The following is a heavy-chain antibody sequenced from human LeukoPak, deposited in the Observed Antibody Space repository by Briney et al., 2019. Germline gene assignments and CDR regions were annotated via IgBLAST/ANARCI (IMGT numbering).Heavy chain of an antibody. Sequence: PGGSLRLSCAASGFTFSSYSMNWVRQAPGKGLEWVSYISSSSSTIYYADSVKGRFTISRDNAKNSLYLQMNSLRAEDTAVYYCARDPNYYDSSGYYPHFDYWGQGTLVTVSS. CDR2: ISSSSSTI. CDR3: ARDPNYYDSSGYYPHFDY. CDR1: GFTFSSYS. J-gene: IGHJ4*02. V-gene: IGHV3-48*01. D-gene: IGHD3-22*01.